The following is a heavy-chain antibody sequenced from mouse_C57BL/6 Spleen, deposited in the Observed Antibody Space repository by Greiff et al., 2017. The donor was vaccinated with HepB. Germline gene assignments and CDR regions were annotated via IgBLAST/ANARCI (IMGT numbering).Heavy chain of an antibody. CDR1: GYTFTDYY. CDR2: INPNNGGT. Sequence: VQLQQSGPELVKPGASVKISCKASGYTFTDYYMNWVKQSHGKSLEWIGDINPNNGGTSYNQKFKGKATLTVDKSSSTAYMELRSLTSEDSAVYYCARCGDGYSDYWGQGTTLTVSS. CDR3: ARCGDGYSDY. V-gene: IGHV1-26*01. J-gene: IGHJ2*01. D-gene: IGHD2-3*01.